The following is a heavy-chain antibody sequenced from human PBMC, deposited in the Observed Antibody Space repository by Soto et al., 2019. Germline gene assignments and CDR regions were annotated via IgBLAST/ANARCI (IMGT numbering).Heavy chain of an antibody. J-gene: IGHJ4*02. CDR1: GFSFSDYA. V-gene: IGHV3-23*01. Sequence: QPGGSLRLSCAASGFSFSDYAMSWVRQAPGKGLEWVSVISESGGSTHYADSVRGRFTVSRDNSKNSLSLRMNSLRDEDTAVYFYAKRSPYSSGWYSPIFDYWGQGALVTVSS. CDR2: ISESGGST. D-gene: IGHD6-13*01. CDR3: AKRSPYSSGWYSPIFDY.